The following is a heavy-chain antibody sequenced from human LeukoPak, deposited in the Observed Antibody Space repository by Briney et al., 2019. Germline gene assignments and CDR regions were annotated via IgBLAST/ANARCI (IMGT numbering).Heavy chain of an antibody. CDR1: GGSISSGSYY. Sequence: SQTLSLTCTVSGGSISSGSYYWSWIRQPAGKGLEWIGRIYTSGSTNYNPSLKSRVTISVDTSKNQFSLKLSSVTAADTAVYYCASEVVWGQGTLVTVSS. CDR3: ASEVV. CDR2: IYTSGST. D-gene: IGHD2-15*01. J-gene: IGHJ4*02. V-gene: IGHV4-61*02.